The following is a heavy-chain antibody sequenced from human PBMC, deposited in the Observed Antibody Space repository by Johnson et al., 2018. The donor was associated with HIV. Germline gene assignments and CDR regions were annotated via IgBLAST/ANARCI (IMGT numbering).Heavy chain of an antibody. CDR2: IYSGGST. V-gene: IGHV3-53*01. Sequence: VQLVESGGGLIQPGGSLRLSCAASGFTVSTNYMTWVRQAPGKGLEWVSLIYSGGSTYYADSVKGRFTISRDNSKNTLYLQMTSLRAEDTAVYYCAKARFLEHAFDIWGQGTMVTVSS. D-gene: IGHD3-3*01. J-gene: IGHJ3*02. CDR3: AKARFLEHAFDI. CDR1: GFTVSTNY.